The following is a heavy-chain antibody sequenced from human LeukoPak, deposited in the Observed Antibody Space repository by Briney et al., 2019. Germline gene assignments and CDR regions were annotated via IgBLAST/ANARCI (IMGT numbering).Heavy chain of an antibody. J-gene: IGHJ6*03. Sequence: AGGSLRLSCAASGFTFSSYSMNWVRQAPGKGLEWVSYITSSSSTIYYADPVKGRFTISRDNAKNSLYLQMNSLRAEDTAVYYCARGVTARGFYYYMDIWGNGTTVTISS. CDR2: ITSSSSTI. CDR3: ARGVTARGFYYYMDI. D-gene: IGHD2-21*02. CDR1: GFTFSSYS. V-gene: IGHV3-48*01.